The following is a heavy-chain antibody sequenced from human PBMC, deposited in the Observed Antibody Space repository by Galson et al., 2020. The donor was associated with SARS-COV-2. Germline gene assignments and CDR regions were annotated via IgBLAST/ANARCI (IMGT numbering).Heavy chain of an antibody. J-gene: IGHJ6*03. D-gene: IGHD5-12*01. CDR2: ISYDGSKK. CDR1: GFTFSSYS. Sequence: GESLKISCAASGFTFSSYSMHWVRQAPGKGLEWVAVISYDGSKKYYADSVKGRFTISRDNSKNTLYLQMDSLRAEDTAVYYCARDSVATTGSYYYYMDVWGKGTTVTVSS. CDR3: ARDSVATTGSYYYYMDV. V-gene: IGHV3-30*01.